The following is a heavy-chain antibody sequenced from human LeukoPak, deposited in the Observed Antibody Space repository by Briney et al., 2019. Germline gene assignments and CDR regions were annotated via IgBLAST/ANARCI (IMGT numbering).Heavy chain of an antibody. D-gene: IGHD3-10*01. CDR1: GNTLTELS. CDR3: TSRDLDPMVRGAYGMDV. CDR2: FDSEDGET. V-gene: IGHV1-24*01. Sequence: ASVKVSCKVSGNTLTELSMHWVRQAPGKGLEWMGGFDSEDGETVYARNFQGRVTMTEDTFTDTAYMELTSLRSEDTAVYYCTSRDLDPMVRGAYGMDVWGQGTTVTVSS. J-gene: IGHJ6*02.